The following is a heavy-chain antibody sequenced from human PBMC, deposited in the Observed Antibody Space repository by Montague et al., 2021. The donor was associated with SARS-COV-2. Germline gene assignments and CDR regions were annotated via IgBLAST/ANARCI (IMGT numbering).Heavy chain of an antibody. V-gene: IGHV4-59*08. CDR1: GGSISSYY. Sequence: SETLSLTCTVSGGSISSYYWSWIRQPPGKGLEWIGYIYYSGSTNYNPSLKSRVTISVDTSKNQFSLKLSSVTAADTAVYYCARWYYVCSREGAFNNWGQGTLVTVSS. CDR3: ARWYYVCSREGAFNN. J-gene: IGHJ4*02. D-gene: IGHD2-2*01. CDR2: IYYSGST.